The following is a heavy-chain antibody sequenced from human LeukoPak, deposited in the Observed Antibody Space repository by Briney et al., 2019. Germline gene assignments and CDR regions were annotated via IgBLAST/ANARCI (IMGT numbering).Heavy chain of an antibody. V-gene: IGHV4-39*02. CDR3: ARPPGIAAAWFDP. Sequence: PSETLSLTCTVSGVSISSSNSYWGWIRQPPGKGLEWIGSIYYSGSTYYNPSLKSRVSISVDTSKDHFSLKLSSVTAADTAVYYCARPPGIAAAWFDPWGQGTLVTVSS. CDR1: GVSISSSNSY. D-gene: IGHD6-13*01. J-gene: IGHJ5*02. CDR2: IYYSGST.